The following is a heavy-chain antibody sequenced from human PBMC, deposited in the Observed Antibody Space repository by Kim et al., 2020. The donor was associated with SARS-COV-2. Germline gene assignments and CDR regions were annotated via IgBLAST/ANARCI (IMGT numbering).Heavy chain of an antibody. CDR1: GGSISSGGYY. V-gene: IGHV4-31*03. CDR2: IYYSGST. D-gene: IGHD6-19*01. CDR3: ARERRGIVVDAFDI. J-gene: IGHJ3*02. Sequence: SETLSLTCTVSGGSISSGGYYWSWIRQHPGKGLEWIGYIYYSGSTYYNPSLKSRVTISVDTSKNQFSLKLSSVTAADTAVYYCARERRGIVVDAFDIWGQGTMVTVSS.